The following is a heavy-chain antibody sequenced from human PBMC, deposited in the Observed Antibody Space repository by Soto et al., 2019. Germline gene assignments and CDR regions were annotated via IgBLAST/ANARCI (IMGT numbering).Heavy chain of an antibody. CDR1: GGSITTNW. J-gene: IGHJ4*02. D-gene: IGHD2-15*01. CDR2: IYHSGTT. V-gene: IGHV4-4*02. Sequence: QVQLQESGPGLVKPSGTLSLTCVVSGGSITTNWWSWVRQPPVRGLEWIGEIYHSGTTNYNPSLKSRVTISLDMSNNQISLKLNSVTAADTAIYFCARHVAVPRTRGFDYWGQGALVTVSS. CDR3: ARHVAVPRTRGFDY.